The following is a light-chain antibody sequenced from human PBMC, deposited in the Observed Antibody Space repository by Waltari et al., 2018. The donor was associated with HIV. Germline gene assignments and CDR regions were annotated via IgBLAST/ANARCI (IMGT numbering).Light chain of an antibody. J-gene: IGLJ1*01. V-gene: IGLV1-47*02. CDR2: NNN. CDR1: STNTRTNY. Sequence: QSVLTQPPSASGTPQQRVTITCSGSSTNTRTNYVYCYQQLPGTAPNLLIFNNNHRPSGVPDRCSGSRSVTAASRTISGIRAEDEADYYCCARDESLNCYVFGTGTKVTVL. CDR3: CARDESLNCYV.